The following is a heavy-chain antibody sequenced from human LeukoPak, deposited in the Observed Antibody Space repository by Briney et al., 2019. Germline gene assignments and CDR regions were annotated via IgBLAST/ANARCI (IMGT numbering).Heavy chain of an antibody. V-gene: IGHV1-8*01. CDR1: GYTFTSYD. J-gene: IGHJ6*02. D-gene: IGHD1-7*01. CDR2: MNPNSGNT. CDR3: ARKTGTNRGYYYGMDV. Sequence: ASVKVSCKASGYTFTSYDINWVRQATGQGLEWMGWMNPNSGNTGYAQKFQGRVTMTRNTSISTAYMELSSLRSEDTAVYYCARKTGTNRGYYYGMDVWGQGTTVTVSS.